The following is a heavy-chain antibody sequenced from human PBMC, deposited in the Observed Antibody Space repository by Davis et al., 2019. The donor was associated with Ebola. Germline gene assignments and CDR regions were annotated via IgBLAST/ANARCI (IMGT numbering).Heavy chain of an antibody. CDR3: AKGDRTTLYYDSGHDY. V-gene: IGHV3-23*01. D-gene: IGHD3-22*01. CDR1: GFTFSSYA. J-gene: IGHJ4*02. CDR2: ISGSGGTT. Sequence: GESLKISCAASGFTFSSYAMSWVRQAPGKGLEWVSGISGSGGTTYYADSVKGRFTISRDNSKNTLFLQMSSLRAEDTAVYYCAKGDRTTLYYDSGHDYWGQGTLVTVSS.